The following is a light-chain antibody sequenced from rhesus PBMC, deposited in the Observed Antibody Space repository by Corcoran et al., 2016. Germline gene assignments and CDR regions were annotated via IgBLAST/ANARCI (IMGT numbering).Light chain of an antibody. J-gene: IGKJ2*01. CDR1: QGISSW. Sequence: DIQMTQSPSSLSASVGDTVTITCRASQGISSWLAWCQQKPGKAPKLLIYKASSLQSGIPSRFSGSGSGTDFTLTISSLQPEDSAAYYCLHYYDNPSCSFGQGTKVEIK. CDR3: LHYYDNPSCS. CDR2: KAS. V-gene: IGKV1-22*01.